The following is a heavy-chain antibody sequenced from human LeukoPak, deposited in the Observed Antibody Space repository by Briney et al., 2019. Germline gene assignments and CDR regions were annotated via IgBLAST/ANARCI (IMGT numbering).Heavy chain of an antibody. CDR2: IYYSGST. Sequence: SETLSLTCTVSGGSISSHYWSWIRQPPGKGLEWIGYIYYSGSTNYNPSLKSRVTISVDTSKNQFSLKLSSVTAADTAVCYCARDGTKAVAGRSYYYYMDVWGKGTTVTVSS. D-gene: IGHD6-19*01. CDR3: ARDGTKAVAGRSYYYYMDV. J-gene: IGHJ6*03. V-gene: IGHV4-59*11. CDR1: GGSISSHY.